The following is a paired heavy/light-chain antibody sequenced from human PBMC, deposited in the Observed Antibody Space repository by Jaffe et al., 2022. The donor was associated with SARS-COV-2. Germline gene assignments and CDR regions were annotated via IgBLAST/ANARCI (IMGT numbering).Light chain of an antibody. CDR2: GAS. V-gene: IGKV3-20*01. Sequence: EIVLTQSPGTLSLSPGERATLSCRASQSVSSSYLAWYQQKPGQAPRLLIYGASSRATGIPDRFSGSGSGTDFTLTISRLEPEDFAVYYCQQYGSSPLVTFGQGTRLEIK. CDR1: QSVSSSY. CDR3: QQYGSSPLVT. J-gene: IGKJ5*01.
Heavy chain of an antibody. Sequence: QVQLVESGGGVVQPGRSLRLSCAASGFTFSSYGMHWVRQAPGKGLEWVAVIWYDGSNKYYADSVKGRFTISRDNSKNTLYLQMNSLRAEDTAVYYCAREVEDCSGGSCYSNYYGMDVWGQGTTVTVSS. CDR1: GFTFSSYG. CDR3: AREVEDCSGGSCYSNYYGMDV. D-gene: IGHD2-15*01. J-gene: IGHJ6*02. CDR2: IWYDGSNK. V-gene: IGHV3-33*01.